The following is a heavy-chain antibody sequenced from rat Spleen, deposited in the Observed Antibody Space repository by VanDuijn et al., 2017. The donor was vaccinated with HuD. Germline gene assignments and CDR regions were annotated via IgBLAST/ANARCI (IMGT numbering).Heavy chain of an antibody. V-gene: IGHV5S13*01. D-gene: IGHD1-4*01. Sequence: EVQLVESGGGLVQPGRSLKLSCAASGFTFSNYGMAWVRQAPTKGLEWVASITNSGGSTYYRDSVKGRFTISRDNAKSTLYLQMDSLRSEDTATYYCTRALGNYPGILPHWFAYWGQGTLVTVSS. J-gene: IGHJ3*01. CDR2: ITNSGGST. CDR1: GFTFSNYG. CDR3: TRALGNYPGILPHWFAY.